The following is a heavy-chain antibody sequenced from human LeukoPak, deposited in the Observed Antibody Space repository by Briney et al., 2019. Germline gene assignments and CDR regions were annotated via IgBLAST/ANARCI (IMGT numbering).Heavy chain of an antibody. CDR1: GFTFSSYS. CDR3: ARVAQPYSDGRNWFDP. D-gene: IGHD2-21*01. Sequence: GGSLRLSCAASGFTFSSYSMNRVRQAPGKGLEWVSYISSSSSTIYYADSVKGRFTISRDNAKNSLYLQMNGLRAEDTAVYYCARVAQPYSDGRNWFDPWGQGTLVTVSS. J-gene: IGHJ5*02. V-gene: IGHV3-48*01. CDR2: ISSSSSTI.